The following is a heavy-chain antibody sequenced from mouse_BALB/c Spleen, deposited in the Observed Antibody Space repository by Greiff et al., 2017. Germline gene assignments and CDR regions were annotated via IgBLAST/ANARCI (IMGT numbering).Heavy chain of an antibody. CDR2: ISDGGSYT. D-gene: IGHD2-14*01. J-gene: IGHJ2*01. V-gene: IGHV5-4*02. Sequence: EVKLVESGGGLVKPGGSLKLSCAASGFTFSDYYMYWVRQTPEKRLEWVATISDGGSYTYYPDSVKGRFTISRDNAKNNLYLQMSSLKSEDTAMYYCARGVLFDYWGQGTTLTVSS. CDR1: GFTFSDYY. CDR3: ARGVLFDY.